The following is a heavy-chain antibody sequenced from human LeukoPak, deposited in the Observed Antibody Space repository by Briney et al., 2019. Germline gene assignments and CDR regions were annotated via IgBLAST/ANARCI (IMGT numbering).Heavy chain of an antibody. D-gene: IGHD3-9*01. CDR2: ITNNGGNT. CDR3: VIVRGYFDSSGSDY. Sequence: GGALRLSCSASGFTFSSYTIHWVRQAPGKGLEFVSAITNNGGNTYYADSVKGRFTISRDNSKNTVYLQMSSLRAEATAVYYCVIVRGYFDSSGSDYWGQGTLVTVSS. V-gene: IGHV3-64D*06. J-gene: IGHJ4*02. CDR1: GFTFSSYT.